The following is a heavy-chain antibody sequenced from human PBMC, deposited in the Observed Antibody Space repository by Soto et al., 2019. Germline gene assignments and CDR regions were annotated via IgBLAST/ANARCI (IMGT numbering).Heavy chain of an antibody. CDR3: ARVAYGNGWIFDY. D-gene: IGHD6-19*01. CDR2: IKQDGSDK. Sequence: GGSLRLSCAASGFTFSSYWMSWVRKAPGKGLEWVANIKQDGSDKYYVDSVKGRFTLSRDNAKNSLQLQMNSLRAEDTAIYFCARVAYGNGWIFDYWGRGTLVTVSS. J-gene: IGHJ4*01. CDR1: GFTFSSYW. V-gene: IGHV3-7*04.